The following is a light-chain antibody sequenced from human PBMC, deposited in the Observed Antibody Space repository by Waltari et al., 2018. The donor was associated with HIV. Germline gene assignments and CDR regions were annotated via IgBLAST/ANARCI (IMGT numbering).Light chain of an antibody. J-gene: IGLJ2*01. V-gene: IGLV2-11*01. CDR1: SSDVGAYDY. CDR3: SSYAGRYTVI. CDR2: GVT. Sequence: QSALTQPRSVSGSPGQSVTISCTGSSSDVGAYDYVSWYQQYPGKAPKVILYGVTNRPSGSPDRFAGSKSGSTASLTISGPQAEDEADYYCSSYAGRYTVIFGGGTKLTVL.